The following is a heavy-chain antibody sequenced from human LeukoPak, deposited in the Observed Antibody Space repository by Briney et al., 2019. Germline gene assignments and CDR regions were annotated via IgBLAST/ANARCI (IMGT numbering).Heavy chain of an antibody. D-gene: IGHD5-12*01. CDR2: IYYSGST. J-gene: IGHJ4*02. CDR1: GGSISSSSYY. V-gene: IGHV4-39*07. Sequence: SETLSLTCTVSGGSISSSSYYWGWIRQPPGKGLEWIGSIYYSGSTYYNPSLRSRVTISVDTSKNQFSLKLSSVTAADTAVYYCARDYSGYDQFDYWGQGTLVTVCS. CDR3: ARDYSGYDQFDY.